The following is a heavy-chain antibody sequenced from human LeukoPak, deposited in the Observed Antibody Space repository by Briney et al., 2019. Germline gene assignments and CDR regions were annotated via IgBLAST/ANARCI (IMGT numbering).Heavy chain of an antibody. Sequence: PSETLSLTCTVSGGSISSYYWSWIRQPPGKGLEWIGYIYYSGSTNYNPSLKSRVTISVDTSKNQFSLKLSSVTAADTAVYYCARNPYCGGDCYNFDYWGQGTLVTVSS. CDR3: ARNPYCGGDCYNFDY. CDR1: GGSISSYY. D-gene: IGHD2-21*02. V-gene: IGHV4-59*01. J-gene: IGHJ4*02. CDR2: IYYSGST.